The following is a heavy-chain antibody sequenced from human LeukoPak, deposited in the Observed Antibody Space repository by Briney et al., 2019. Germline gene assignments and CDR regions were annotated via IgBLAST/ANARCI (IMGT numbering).Heavy chain of an antibody. D-gene: IGHD3-22*01. V-gene: IGHV3-11*01. CDR1: GFTFSDYY. J-gene: IGHJ4*02. Sequence: PGGSLRLSCAASGFTFSDYYMSWIRQAPGKGLEWVSYISSSRSTIYYADSVKGRFTISRDNAKNSLYLQMNSLRAEDTAVYYCARAGRYYYDSSGYFFDYWGQGTLVTVSS. CDR3: ARAGRYYYDSSGYFFDY. CDR2: ISSSRSTI.